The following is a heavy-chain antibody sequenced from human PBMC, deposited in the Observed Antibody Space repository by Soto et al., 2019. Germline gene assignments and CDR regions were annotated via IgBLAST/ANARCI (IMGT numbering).Heavy chain of an antibody. CDR2: FDPEDGET. CDR1: GYTLTELS. CDR3: VTDPRVYDFWSGYYHY. D-gene: IGHD3-3*01. V-gene: IGHV1-24*01. Sequence: ASVKVSCKVSGYTLTELSMHWVRQAPGKGLEWMGGFDPEDGETIYAQKFQGRVTMTEDTSTDTAYMELSSLRSEDTAVYFCVTDPRVYDFWSGYYHYWGQGTLVTVSS. J-gene: IGHJ4*02.